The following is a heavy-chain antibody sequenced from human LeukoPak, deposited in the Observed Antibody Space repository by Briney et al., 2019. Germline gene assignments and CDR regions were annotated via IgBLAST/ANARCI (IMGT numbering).Heavy chain of an antibody. CDR1: GYTFTSYG. D-gene: IGHD6-13*01. V-gene: IGHV1-18*01. CDR3: AGEAAGSHLPSYYYYMDV. J-gene: IGHJ6*03. CDR2: ISAYNGNT. Sequence: GASVKVSCKASGYTFTSYGISWVRQAPGQGLEWMGWISAYNGNTNYAQKLQGRVTMTTDTSTSTAYMELRSLRSDDTAVYYCAGEAAGSHLPSYYYYMDVWGKGTTVTVSS.